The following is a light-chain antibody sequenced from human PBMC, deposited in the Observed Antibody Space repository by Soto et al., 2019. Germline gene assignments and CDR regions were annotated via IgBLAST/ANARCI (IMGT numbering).Light chain of an antibody. Sequence: EIELTQSPATLSLSPGERATLFCRASQSVSSFVVWYQQKPGQAPRLLIYDAVNRVTGIPARFSGSGSGTEFTLTISSLQSEDSAVYYCQQRSNWPPTFGQGTKVDI. J-gene: IGKJ1*01. CDR3: QQRSNWPPT. CDR1: QSVSSF. V-gene: IGKV3-11*01. CDR2: DAV.